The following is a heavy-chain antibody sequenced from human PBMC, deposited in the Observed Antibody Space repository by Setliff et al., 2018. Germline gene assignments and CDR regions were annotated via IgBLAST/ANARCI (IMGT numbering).Heavy chain of an antibody. CDR3: LGAGTCSY. CDR1: GFSFRNCW. V-gene: IGHV3-7*01. CDR2: INPGGSET. J-gene: IGHJ4*02. D-gene: IGHD3-10*02. Sequence: GESLKISCVATGFSFRNCWASWVRQAPGKGPEWLASINPGGSETYYVDSARGRFTISRDNARNSLSLQMNRLRSDDTAVYYCLGAGTCSYWGQGTRVTSPQ.